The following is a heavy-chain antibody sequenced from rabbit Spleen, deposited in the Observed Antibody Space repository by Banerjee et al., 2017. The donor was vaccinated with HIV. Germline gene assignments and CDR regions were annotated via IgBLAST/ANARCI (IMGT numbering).Heavy chain of an antibody. CDR3: ARDRADIGGDYGPYYFDL. CDR1: GFSFSSSYY. D-gene: IGHD2-1*01. Sequence: QEQLVESGGGLVKPEGSLTLTCTASGFSFSSSYYMCWVHQAPGKGLECIACIYGGSSGSTYYASWANGRFTISRHNAQNTVDLQMNSLTAADTATYFCARDRADIGGDYGPYYFDLWGQGPLVTVS. CDR2: IYGGSSGST. V-gene: IGHV1S45*01. J-gene: IGHJ4*01.